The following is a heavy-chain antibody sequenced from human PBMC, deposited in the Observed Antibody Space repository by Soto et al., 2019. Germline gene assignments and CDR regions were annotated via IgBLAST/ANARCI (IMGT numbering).Heavy chain of an antibody. CDR3: AREGLDWSIEGMDV. Sequence: QVQLQESGPGLVRPSETLSLTCTVSGGSISSYYWSWIRQPGGKGLEWIGHIYTSGSTNYNPSLKKRVTMSVDTSKNQFSLRLSSVTAADTAVYYCAREGLDWSIEGMDVWGRGTTVTVSS. J-gene: IGHJ6*02. D-gene: IGHD3-9*01. V-gene: IGHV4-4*07. CDR1: GGSISSYY. CDR2: IYTSGST.